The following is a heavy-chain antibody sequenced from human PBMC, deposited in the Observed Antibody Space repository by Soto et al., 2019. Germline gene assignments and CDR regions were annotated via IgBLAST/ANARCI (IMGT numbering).Heavy chain of an antibody. D-gene: IGHD3-16*01. Sequence: SETLSLTCSVSGGSIPRSSGYYWVWVRQPPGKGLEYIGSIYYSGSAYYNPSLKSRVTMSVDTSKNQFSLKLSSVTAADTAVYYCARGAPYDYVWGSRSHYSYGMDVWGQGTTVTVSS. J-gene: IGHJ6*02. CDR1: GGSIPRSSGYY. V-gene: IGHV4-39*01. CDR2: IYYSGSA. CDR3: ARGAPYDYVWGSRSHYSYGMDV.